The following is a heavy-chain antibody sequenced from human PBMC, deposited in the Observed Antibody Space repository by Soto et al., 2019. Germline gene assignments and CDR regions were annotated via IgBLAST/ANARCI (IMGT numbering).Heavy chain of an antibody. D-gene: IGHD3-3*01. CDR3: AREIRRSGYFDY. CDR1: GGSISSSSYY. CDR2: IYYSGST. J-gene: IGHJ4*02. Sequence: SETLSLTCTVSGGSISSSSYYWGWIRQPPGKGLEWIGYIYYSGSTNYNPSLKSRVTISVDTSKNQFSLKLSSVTAADTAVYYCAREIRRSGYFDYWGQGTLVTVSS. V-gene: IGHV4-61*01.